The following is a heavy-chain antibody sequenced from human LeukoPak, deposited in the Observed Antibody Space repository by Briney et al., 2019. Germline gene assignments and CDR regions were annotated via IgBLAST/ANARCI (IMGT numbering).Heavy chain of an antibody. CDR1: GGSISSSSYY. CDR3: ARVLNRGMGAFDI. J-gene: IGHJ3*02. CDR2: IYYSGST. V-gene: IGHV4-39*07. D-gene: IGHD1-14*01. Sequence: PSETLSLTCTVSGGSISSSSYYWGWIRQPPGKGLEWIGSIYYSGSTNYNPSLKSRVTISVDTSKNQFSLKLSSVTAADTAVYYCARVLNRGMGAFDIWGQGTMVTVSS.